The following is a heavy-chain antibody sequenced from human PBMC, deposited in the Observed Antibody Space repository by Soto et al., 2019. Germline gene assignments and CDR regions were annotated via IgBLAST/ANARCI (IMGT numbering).Heavy chain of an antibody. CDR1: GLTFSSFG. Sequence: GGSLRLSCEVSGLTFSSFGMHWVRQAPGKGLEWVSLISYDGSDTFSADSVRGRFIISRDNSKNTLYLQMNSLRPEDSAVYYCARESCWGSCYKQHGIHVCGQGTTVTVS. J-gene: IGHJ6*02. D-gene: IGHD3-16*01. CDR3: ARESCWGSCYKQHGIHV. V-gene: IGHV3-30*03. CDR2: ISYDGSDT.